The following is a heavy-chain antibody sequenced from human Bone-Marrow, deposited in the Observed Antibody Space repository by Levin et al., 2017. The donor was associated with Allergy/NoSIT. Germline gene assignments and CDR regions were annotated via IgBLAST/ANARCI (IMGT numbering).Heavy chain of an antibody. CDR2: INDSGAT. V-gene: IGHV4-34*01. J-gene: IGHJ4*02. D-gene: IGHD2-2*01. Sequence: SQTLSLPCAVYGESFRSYYWNWIRQPPGKGLEWIGEINDSGATKYNPSLKSRVTISVDTSKNQFSLKLTSVTAADTAVYFCARPAYCSSTRCTGPLHYWGQGALVTVSS. CDR1: GESFRSYY. CDR3: ARPAYCSSTRCTGPLHY.